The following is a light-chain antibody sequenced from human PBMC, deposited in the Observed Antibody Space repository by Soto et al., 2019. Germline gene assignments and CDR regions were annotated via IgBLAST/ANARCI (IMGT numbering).Light chain of an antibody. CDR3: QQYKSYST. J-gene: IGKJ1*01. CDR1: QSISSW. Sequence: DIQMTQSPSTLSASVGDRVTITCRASQSISSWLAWYQQKPGKAPKLLIYDASSLESGVPSRFSGSGSGTEFTRTISSLQPDDVATYYCQQYKSYSTFGQGTKVEIK. V-gene: IGKV1-5*01. CDR2: DAS.